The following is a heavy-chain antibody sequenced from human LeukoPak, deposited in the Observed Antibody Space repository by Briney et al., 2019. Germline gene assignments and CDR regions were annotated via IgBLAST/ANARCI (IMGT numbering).Heavy chain of an antibody. Sequence: ASVKVSCKASGYTFTGYYMHWVRQAPGQGLEWMGWINPNSGGTNYAQKFQGRVTMTRDTPISTAYMELSRLRSDDTAVYYCARGRGEVVIAAWDVFDIWGQGTMVTVSS. CDR3: ARGRGEVVIAAWDVFDI. D-gene: IGHD2-15*01. CDR2: INPNSGGT. CDR1: GYTFTGYY. V-gene: IGHV1-2*02. J-gene: IGHJ3*02.